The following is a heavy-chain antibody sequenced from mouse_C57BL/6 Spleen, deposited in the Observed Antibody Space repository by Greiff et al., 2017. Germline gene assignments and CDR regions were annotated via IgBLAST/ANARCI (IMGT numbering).Heavy chain of an antibody. J-gene: IGHJ2*01. CDR3: ARRTAQATYYFDY. CDR1: GYTFTSYW. CDR2: IYPSDSET. Sequence: QVQLQQPGAELVRPGSSVKLSCKASGYTFTSYWMDWVKQRPGQGLEWIGNIYPSDSETHYNQKFKDKDTLTVDKSSSTAYMQLSSLTSEDSAVYYCARRTAQATYYFDYWGQGTTLTVSS. V-gene: IGHV1-61*01. D-gene: IGHD3-2*02.